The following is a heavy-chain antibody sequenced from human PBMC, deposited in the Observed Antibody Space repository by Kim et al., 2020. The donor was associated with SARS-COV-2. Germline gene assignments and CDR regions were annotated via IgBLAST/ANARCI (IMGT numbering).Heavy chain of an antibody. J-gene: IGHJ4*02. V-gene: IGHV6-1*01. D-gene: IGHD5-18*01. CDR3: AREAVQLWSTFDY. Sequence: YAVSVKSRITINPDTSKNQFSLQLNSVTPEDTAVYYCAREAVQLWSTFDYWGQGTLVTVSS.